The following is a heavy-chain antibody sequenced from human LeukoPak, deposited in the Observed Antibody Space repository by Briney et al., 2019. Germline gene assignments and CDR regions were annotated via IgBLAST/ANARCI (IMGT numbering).Heavy chain of an antibody. V-gene: IGHV4-34*01. CDR2: INHSGST. Sequence: LRLSCAASGFTFSSYAMHWVRQPPGKGLEWIGEINHSGSTNYNPSLKGRVTISVDTSKNQFSLKLSSVTAADTAVYYCARVRYNPIWFGELLYPYYMDVWGKGTTVTISS. CDR3: ARVRYNPIWFGELLYPYYMDV. D-gene: IGHD3-10*01. J-gene: IGHJ6*03. CDR1: GFTFSSYA.